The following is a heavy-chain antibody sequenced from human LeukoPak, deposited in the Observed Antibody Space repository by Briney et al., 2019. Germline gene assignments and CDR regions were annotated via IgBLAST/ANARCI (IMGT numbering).Heavy chain of an antibody. CDR1: GGSISSSGYY. Sequence: AETLSLTCTVSGGSISSSGYYRGWIRQPPGKGLEWIGSIYYSGSTYYNPSLKSRVTISVDTSKNQFSLKLSSVAAADTAVYYCARDPTAAGKGAWFYPWGQGTLVTVSS. J-gene: IGHJ5*02. CDR3: ARDPTAAGKGAWFYP. CDR2: IYYSGST. D-gene: IGHD6-13*01. V-gene: IGHV4-39*02.